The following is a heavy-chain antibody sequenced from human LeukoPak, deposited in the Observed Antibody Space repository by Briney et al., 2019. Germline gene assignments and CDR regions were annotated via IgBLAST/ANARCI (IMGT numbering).Heavy chain of an antibody. V-gene: IGHV1-2*02. Sequence: ASVKVSCKASGYTFSAYYMYWVRQAPGQGLEWMGWINPNSGGTSYAQKFQGRVTMTRDTSISTAYMELSRLRSDDTAVYYCARAPERLVFYFDYWGQGTLVTVSS. CDR1: GYTFSAYY. D-gene: IGHD2-21*01. J-gene: IGHJ4*02. CDR2: INPNSGGT. CDR3: ARAPERLVFYFDY.